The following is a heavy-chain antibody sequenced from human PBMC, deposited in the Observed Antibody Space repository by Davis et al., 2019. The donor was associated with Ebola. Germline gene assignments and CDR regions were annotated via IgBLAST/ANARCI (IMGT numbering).Heavy chain of an antibody. CDR2: ISSSSSYI. CDR3: ARDSLLMGPDSYGTYYYYYGMDV. CDR1: GFTFSSYS. V-gene: IGHV3-21*01. Sequence: PGGSLRLSCAASGFTFSSYSMNWVRQAPGKGLEWVSSISSSSSYIYYADSVKGRFTISRDNAKNSLYLQMNSLRAEDTAVYYCARDSLLMGPDSYGTYYYYYGMDVWGQGTTVTVSS. D-gene: IGHD5-18*01. J-gene: IGHJ6*02.